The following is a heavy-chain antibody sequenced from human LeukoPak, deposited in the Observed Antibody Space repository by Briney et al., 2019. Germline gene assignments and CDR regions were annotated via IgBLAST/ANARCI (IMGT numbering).Heavy chain of an antibody. Sequence: PGGSLRLSCAASGFTFSSYAMHWVRQAPGKGLEWVAVISYDGSNKYYADSVKGRFTISGDNSKNTLYLQMNSLKTEDTAVYYCVTALSHVFDNWGQGTLVTVSS. V-gene: IGHV3-30-3*01. D-gene: IGHD5-18*01. J-gene: IGHJ4*02. CDR1: GFTFSSYA. CDR2: ISYDGSNK. CDR3: VTALSHVFDN.